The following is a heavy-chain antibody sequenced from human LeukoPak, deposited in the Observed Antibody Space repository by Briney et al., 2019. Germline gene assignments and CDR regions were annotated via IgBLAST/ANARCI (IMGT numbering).Heavy chain of an antibody. CDR3: ARAPRYGDLDY. D-gene: IGHD4-17*01. CDR2: INHSGST. V-gene: IGHV4-34*01. Sequence: SETLSLTCAVYGGSFSGYYWSWIRQPPGKGLEWIGEINHSGSTNYNPSLKSRVTISVDTSKNQFSLKLSSVTAADTAVYYCARAPRYGDLDYWGQGTLVTVSS. CDR1: GGSFSGYY. J-gene: IGHJ4*02.